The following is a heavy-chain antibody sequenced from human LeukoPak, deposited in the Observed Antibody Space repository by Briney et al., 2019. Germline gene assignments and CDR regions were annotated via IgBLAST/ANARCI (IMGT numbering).Heavy chain of an antibody. J-gene: IGHJ5*02. V-gene: IGHV4-39*01. Sequence: PSETLSLTCAVYGGSFSGYYWGWIRQPPGKGLEWIGSIYYSGSTYYNPSLKSRVTISVDTSKNQFSLKLSSVTAADTAVYYCARHGSGSSGTGGWFDPWGQGTLVTVSS. CDR3: ARHGSGSSGTGGWFDP. CDR2: IYYSGST. CDR1: GGSFSGYY. D-gene: IGHD6-13*01.